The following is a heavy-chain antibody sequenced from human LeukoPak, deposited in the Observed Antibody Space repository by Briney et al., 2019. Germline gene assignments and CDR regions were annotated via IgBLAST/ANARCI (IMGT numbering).Heavy chain of an antibody. CDR3: ARDLQCGGDCHYDAFDI. Sequence: GGSLRLSCAASGFTFSNYWMTWFRQTPGKGLEWVGNIKPDGSEKYYVDSVKGRFTISRDNAKNSLFLQMSSLRVEDTAVYYCARDLQCGGDCHYDAFDIWGQGTMVTVSS. D-gene: IGHD2-21*02. CDR2: IKPDGSEK. V-gene: IGHV3-7*01. CDR1: GFTFSNYW. J-gene: IGHJ3*02.